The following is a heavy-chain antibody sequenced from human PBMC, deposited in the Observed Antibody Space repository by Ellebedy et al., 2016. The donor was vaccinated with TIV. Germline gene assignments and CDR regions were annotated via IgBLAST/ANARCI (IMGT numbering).Heavy chain of an antibody. D-gene: IGHD6-19*01. CDR2: ISNTGRT. V-gene: IGHV4-59*01. CDR1: GASISSSY. J-gene: IGHJ4*02. CDR3: ARSSGWDRFDY. Sequence: MPSETLSLTCTVSGASISSSYWSWIRQTPGKDLEWIGYISNTGRTNYNPSLQSRVTISVDTSRNQFSLTLRSLTAADTAVYYCARSSGWDRFDYWGQGTLVTVSS.